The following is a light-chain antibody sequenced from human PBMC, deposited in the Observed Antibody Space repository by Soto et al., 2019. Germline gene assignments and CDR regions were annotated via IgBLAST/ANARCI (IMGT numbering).Light chain of an antibody. CDR1: QSFTSSY. V-gene: IGKV3D-20*01. CDR3: QQYGSSPLT. J-gene: IGKJ4*01. Sequence: EIVLTQSPATLSLSPGERATLSCGASQSFTSSYLAWYQQKPGLAPRLLIYDVSSRATSIPDRFSGSGSGTDFTLTISRLEPEDFAVYYCQQYGSSPLTFGGGTKVEIK. CDR2: DVS.